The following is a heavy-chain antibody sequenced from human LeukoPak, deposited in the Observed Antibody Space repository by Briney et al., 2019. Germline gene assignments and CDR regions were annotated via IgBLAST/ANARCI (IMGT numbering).Heavy chain of an antibody. CDR1: GASIDSYY. V-gene: IGHV4-59*01. Sequence: SETLSLTCTISGASIDSYYWSWIRQPPGKGLEWIGYIYYSGSTNYNPSLKSRVTISVDTSKNQFSLKLSSVTAADTAVYYCARASLGYFDYWGQGTLVTVSS. CDR2: IYYSGST. J-gene: IGHJ4*02. CDR3: ARASLGYFDY.